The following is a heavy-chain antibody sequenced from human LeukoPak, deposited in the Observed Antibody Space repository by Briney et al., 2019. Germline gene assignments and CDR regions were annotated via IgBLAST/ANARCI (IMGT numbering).Heavy chain of an antibody. V-gene: IGHV1-8*03. J-gene: IGHJ4*02. CDR2: MNPNSGNT. CDR3: ARDSRNWDHAY. CDR1: GYTFTSYD. Sequence: ASVKVSCKASGYTFTSYDINWVRQATGQGLEWMGWMNPNSGNTGYAQKFQGRVTITRNTSISTAYMELSRLRSDDTAVYYCARDSRNWDHAYWGQGTLVTVSS. D-gene: IGHD7-27*01.